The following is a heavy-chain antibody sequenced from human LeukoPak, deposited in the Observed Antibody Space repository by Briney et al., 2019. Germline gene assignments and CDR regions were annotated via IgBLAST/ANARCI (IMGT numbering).Heavy chain of an antibody. J-gene: IGHJ3*02. CDR2: IYTSGST. V-gene: IGHV4-4*07. Sequence: SETLSLTCTVSGGSISSYYWSWIRQPAGKGLEWIGRIYTSGSTNYNPSLKSRVTMSVDTSKNQFSLRLSSVTAADTAIYYCAGDHLALNALDIWGQGTMVTVSS. CDR3: AGDHLALNALDI. CDR1: GGSISSYY.